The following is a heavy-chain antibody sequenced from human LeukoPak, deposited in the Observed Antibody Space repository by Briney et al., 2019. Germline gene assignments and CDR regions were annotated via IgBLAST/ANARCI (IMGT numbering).Heavy chain of an antibody. J-gene: IGHJ4*02. CDR2: ISWNSGSI. V-gene: IGHV3-9*01. D-gene: IGHD5-18*01. Sequence: GRSLRLSCAASGFTFDDYALHWVRQAPGKGLEWVSGISWNSGSIGYADSVKGRFTISRDNAKNSLYLQMNSLRAEDTALYYCAKATGGYSYGSYYFDYWGQGTLVTVSS. CDR1: GFTFDDYA. CDR3: AKATGGYSYGSYYFDY.